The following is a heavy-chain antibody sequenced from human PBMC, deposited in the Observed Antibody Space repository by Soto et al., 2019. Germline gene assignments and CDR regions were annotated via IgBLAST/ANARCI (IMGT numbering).Heavy chain of an antibody. CDR2: ISYDGSNQ. V-gene: IGHV3-30*18. J-gene: IGHJ4*02. D-gene: IGHD6-19*01. Sequence: QVQLVESGGDVVQPGRSLRLSCAASGFTFSNYGRHWVRQAPGKGLEWVALISYDGSNQYYADSVQGRFTISRDNSKNTLYLQMNSLRAEDTAVYHCAKDLRTYSTGWYSHWGQGTMVTVSS. CDR3: AKDLRTYSTGWYSH. CDR1: GFTFSNYG.